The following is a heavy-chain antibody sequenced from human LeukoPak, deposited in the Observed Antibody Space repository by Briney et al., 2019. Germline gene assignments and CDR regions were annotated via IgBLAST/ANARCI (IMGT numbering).Heavy chain of an antibody. J-gene: IGHJ4*02. CDR2: ISSSSSYI. V-gene: IGHV3-21*01. CDR1: GFTFSSYS. CDR3: ARDPYYYDSSGYAVY. Sequence: GGSLRLSCAASGFTFSSYSMNWVRQAPGKGLEWVSSISSSSSYIYYADSVKGRFTISRDNAKNSLYLQVNSLRAEDTAVYYCARDPYYYDSSGYAVYWGQGTLVTVSS. D-gene: IGHD3-22*01.